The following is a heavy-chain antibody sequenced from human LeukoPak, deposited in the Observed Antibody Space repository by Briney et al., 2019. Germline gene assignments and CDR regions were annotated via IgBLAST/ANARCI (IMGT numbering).Heavy chain of an antibody. V-gene: IGHV4-59*01. D-gene: IGHD3-22*01. CDR2: IYYSGST. Sequence: SETLSLTCTVSGGSISSYYWSWIRQPPGKGLEWIGYIYYSGSTNYNPPLKSRVTIPVDTSKNQFSLKLSSVTAADTAVYYCARDRYYYDSSGYYSRGFDYWGQGTLVTVSS. CDR1: GGSISSYY. J-gene: IGHJ4*02. CDR3: ARDRYYYDSSGYYSRGFDY.